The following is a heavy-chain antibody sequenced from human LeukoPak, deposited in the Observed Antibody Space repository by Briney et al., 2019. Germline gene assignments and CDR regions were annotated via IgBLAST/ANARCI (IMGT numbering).Heavy chain of an antibody. J-gene: IGHJ4*02. CDR3: ARGGGNRGYYYDY. CDR2: INHSGST. CDR1: GVSFRGYY. V-gene: IGHV4-34*01. Sequence: SETLSLTCAVYGVSFRGYYWSWIRQPPGKGLEWIGEINHSGSTDYNPSLKSRVTISVDTSKNQFSLKLSSVTAADTAVYYCARGGGNRGYYYDYWGQGPLVAVSS. D-gene: IGHD6-25*01.